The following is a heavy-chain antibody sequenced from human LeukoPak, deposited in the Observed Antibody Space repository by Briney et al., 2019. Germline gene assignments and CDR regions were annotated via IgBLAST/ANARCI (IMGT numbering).Heavy chain of an antibody. D-gene: IGHD4-23*01. CDR1: GGSISSYY. Sequence: PSETLSLTCTVSGGSISSYYWNWIQQPPGQELEWIGYISNSGITKYNPSLKSRVTISLETSKNQFSLRLTSVTAADTAVYYCAKASVTTAVLFDSWGQGTQVAVSS. J-gene: IGHJ4*02. V-gene: IGHV4-59*01. CDR2: ISNSGIT. CDR3: AKASVTTAVLFDS.